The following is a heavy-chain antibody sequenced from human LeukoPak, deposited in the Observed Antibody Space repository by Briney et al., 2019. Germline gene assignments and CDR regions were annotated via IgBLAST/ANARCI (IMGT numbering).Heavy chain of an antibody. Sequence: GASVKVSCKASGYTFTGYYMHWVRQAPGQGLEWMGWINPNSGGTNYAQKFQGRVTMTRDTSISTAYMELSRLRSDDTAVYYCARDEGLLWFGESHFDYWGQGTLVTVSS. V-gene: IGHV1-2*02. CDR3: ARDEGLLWFGESHFDY. CDR2: INPNSGGT. D-gene: IGHD3-10*01. J-gene: IGHJ4*02. CDR1: GYTFTGYY.